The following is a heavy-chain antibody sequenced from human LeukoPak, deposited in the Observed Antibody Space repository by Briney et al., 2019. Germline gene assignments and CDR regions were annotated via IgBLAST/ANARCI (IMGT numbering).Heavy chain of an antibody. Sequence: ASVKVSCKASGYTFTGYYMHWVRQAPGQGLEWMGIINPSGGSTSYAQKFQGRVTMTRDTSTSTVYMELSSLRSEDTAVYYCARVPKNYYDSSGYYLDYWGQGTLVTVSS. CDR1: GYTFTGYY. V-gene: IGHV1-46*01. J-gene: IGHJ4*02. CDR2: INPSGGST. D-gene: IGHD3-22*01. CDR3: ARVPKNYYDSSGYYLDY.